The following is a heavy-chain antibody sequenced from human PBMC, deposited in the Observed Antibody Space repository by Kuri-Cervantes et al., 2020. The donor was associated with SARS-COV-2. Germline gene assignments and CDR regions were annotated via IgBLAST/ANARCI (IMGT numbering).Heavy chain of an antibody. CDR3: TREAYDYNMGFDS. Sequence: GESLKISCAASGFTFSSYWMSWVRQAPGKGLEWVANIKQDGSEKYYVDSVKGRFTISRDNAKNSLYLQMNSLRAEDTALYYCTREAYDYNMGFDSWGQGTLVTVSS. J-gene: IGHJ4*02. CDR1: GFTFSSYW. V-gene: IGHV3-7*01. CDR2: IKQDGSEK. D-gene: IGHD4-11*01.